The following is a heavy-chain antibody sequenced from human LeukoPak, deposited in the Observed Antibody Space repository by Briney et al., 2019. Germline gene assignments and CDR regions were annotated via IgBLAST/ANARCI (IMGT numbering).Heavy chain of an antibody. CDR1: GYSFTGNY. J-gene: IGHJ4*02. Sequence: GASVKVSCKASGYSFTGNYMHWVRQAPGQGFEWMGWINPNTGGTNYAQKFKGRVLMTRDTSISTAYLELSSLKSDDTAVYYCARVRYCSRGVCYNYDYWGQGAQVTVSS. CDR2: INPNTGGT. CDR3: ARVRYCSRGVCYNYDY. D-gene: IGHD2-8*01. V-gene: IGHV1-2*02.